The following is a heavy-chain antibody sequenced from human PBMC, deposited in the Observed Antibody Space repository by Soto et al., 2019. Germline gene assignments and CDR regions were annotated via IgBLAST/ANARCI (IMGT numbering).Heavy chain of an antibody. CDR2: ISAYNGNT. V-gene: IGHV1-18*04. J-gene: IGHJ5*02. Sequence: ASVKVSCKASGYTFTSYGISWVRQAPGQGLEWMGWISAYNGNTNYAQKLQGRVTISVDTSKNQFSLKLSSVTAADTAVYYCARAETDSSGNWFDPWGQGTLVTVSS. CDR3: ARAETDSSGNWFDP. CDR1: GYTFTSYG. D-gene: IGHD3-22*01.